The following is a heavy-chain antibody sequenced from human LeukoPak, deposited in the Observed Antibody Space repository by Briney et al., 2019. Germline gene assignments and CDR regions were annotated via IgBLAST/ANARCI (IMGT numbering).Heavy chain of an antibody. D-gene: IGHD1-7*01. CDR2: ISYDGSNK. CDR3: AKDREGTTFDN. V-gene: IGHV3-30*18. Sequence: GRSLRLSCAASGFTFSSYGMHWVRQAPGKGLVWVAVISYDGSNKYYADSVKGRFTISRDNSKNTVYLQMNSLRAEDTAVYYCAKDREGTTFDNWGQGTLVTVSS. CDR1: GFTFSSYG. J-gene: IGHJ4*02.